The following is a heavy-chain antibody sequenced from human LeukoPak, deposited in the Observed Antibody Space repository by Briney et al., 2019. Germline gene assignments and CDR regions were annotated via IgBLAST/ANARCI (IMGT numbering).Heavy chain of an antibody. J-gene: IGHJ4*02. D-gene: IGHD3/OR15-3a*01. CDR2: ISSSSSYI. CDR3: ARDRTGDCDY. CDR1: GFTVTGNQ. V-gene: IGHV3-21*01. Sequence: GGSLRLSCAASGFTVTGNQMNWVRQAPGKGLEWVSSISSSSSYIYYADSVKGRFTISRDNAKNSLYLQMNSLRAEDTAVYYCARDRTGDCDYWGQGTLVTVSS.